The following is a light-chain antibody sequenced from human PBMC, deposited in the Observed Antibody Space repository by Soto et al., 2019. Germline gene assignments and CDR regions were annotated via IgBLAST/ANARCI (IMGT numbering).Light chain of an antibody. CDR3: CSYAGSNTGV. J-gene: IGLJ1*01. V-gene: IGLV2-8*01. Sequence: QSALTQPPSASGSPGQSVTISCTGTSSDIGAYNYVSWYQQHPGKAPKLMIYVVTKRPSGVPDRFSGSKSGNTASLTVSGLQAEDEADYYCCSYAGSNTGVFGTGTKLTVL. CDR1: SSDIGAYNY. CDR2: VVT.